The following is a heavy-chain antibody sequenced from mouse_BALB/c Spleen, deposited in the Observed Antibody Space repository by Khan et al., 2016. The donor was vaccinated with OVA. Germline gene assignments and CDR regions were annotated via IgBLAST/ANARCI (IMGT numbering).Heavy chain of an antibody. CDR3: ARGVFAY. Sequence: EVELVESGGGLVQPGGSRKLSCAASGFTFIDYGMAWVRQTPGKGPEWIAFISSVAYSIYYADTVTGRFTISRENAKNTLYLEMSSLRSDGTAMYYCARGVFAYWGQGTLVTVSA. J-gene: IGHJ3*01. CDR1: GFTFIDYG. CDR2: ISSVAYSI. V-gene: IGHV5-15*02.